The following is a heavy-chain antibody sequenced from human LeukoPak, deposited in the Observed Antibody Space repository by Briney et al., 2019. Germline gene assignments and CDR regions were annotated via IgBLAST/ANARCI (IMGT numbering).Heavy chain of an antibody. CDR1: GFTFSSYE. CDR3: AKEYCSGDNCHSYGMDV. CDR2: ISGRGGSA. Sequence: GGSLRLSCAASGFTFSSYEMNWVRQAPGKGLEWVSGISGRGGSAYYADSVNGRFTISRDNSKNTMYLQMSSLRAEDTAIYYCAKEYCSGDNCHSYGMDVWGQGTTVTVSS. J-gene: IGHJ6*02. D-gene: IGHD2-15*01. V-gene: IGHV3-23*01.